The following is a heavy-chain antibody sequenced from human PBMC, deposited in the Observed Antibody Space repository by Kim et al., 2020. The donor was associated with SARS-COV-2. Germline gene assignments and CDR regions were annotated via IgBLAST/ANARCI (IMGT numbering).Heavy chain of an antibody. CDR1: GGSISSYY. D-gene: IGHD4-17*01. CDR2: IYYSGST. J-gene: IGHJ5*02. V-gene: IGHV4-59*01. Sequence: SETLSLTCTVSGGSISSYYWSWIRQPPGKGLEWIGYIYYSGSTNYNPSLKSRVTISVDTSKNQFSLKLSSVTAADTAVYYCARVGDRVATMTTVDRWFDPWGQGTLVTVSS. CDR3: ARVGDRVATMTTVDRWFDP.